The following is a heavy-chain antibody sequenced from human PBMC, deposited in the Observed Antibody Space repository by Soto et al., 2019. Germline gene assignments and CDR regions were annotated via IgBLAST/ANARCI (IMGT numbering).Heavy chain of an antibody. J-gene: IGHJ4*02. CDR3: GRGAGAGLTYFDC. CDR2: INPRSGSA. CDR1: SYLFTSHN. Sequence: ASVKVSCKASSYLFTSHNIHWVREAPGQGLEWMGEINPRSGSAGYDQKFRGRLTMTSDASTTTVYMTLSSLRSEDTAVYYCGRGAGAGLTYFDCWDQGTPITVSS. V-gene: IGHV1-46*01. D-gene: IGHD6-13*01.